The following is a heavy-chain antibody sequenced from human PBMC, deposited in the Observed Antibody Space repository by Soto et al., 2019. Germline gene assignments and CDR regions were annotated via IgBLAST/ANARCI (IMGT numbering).Heavy chain of an antibody. V-gene: IGHV1-18*04. CDR2: ISGYNGNT. J-gene: IGHJ5*02. D-gene: IGHD2-2*01. Sequence: QVQLVQSGAEVKKPGASVKVSCQASGYTFTSYGISWVRQAPGQGLERMGWISGYNGNTNYAQKLQGRVTMTTDTSTSTAYMELRSLRSDDTAVYYCARDWGHSTSHERFAHWGQGTLVTVSS. CDR1: GYTFTSYG. CDR3: ARDWGHSTSHERFAH.